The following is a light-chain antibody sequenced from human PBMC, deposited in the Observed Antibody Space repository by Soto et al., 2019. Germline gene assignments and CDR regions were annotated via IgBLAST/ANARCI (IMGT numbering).Light chain of an antibody. CDR1: QSVLYSSNNKNY. V-gene: IGKV4-1*01. CDR3: QQYYSTPFT. Sequence: DIVMTQSPDSLAVCLGERATINCKSSQSVLYSSNNKNYLAWYQQKPGQPPKLLIYWASTRESGVPDRFSGSGSGTDFTLTISSLQAEDVAGYYCQQYYSTPFTFGPGTKVDIK. CDR2: WAS. J-gene: IGKJ3*01.